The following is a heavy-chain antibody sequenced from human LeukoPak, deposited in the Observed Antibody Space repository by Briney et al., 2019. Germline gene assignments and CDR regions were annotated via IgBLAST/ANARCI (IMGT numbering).Heavy chain of an antibody. CDR3: AKVPSSHYYDSSGYGGYIDY. CDR2: ISGSGGST. J-gene: IGHJ4*02. D-gene: IGHD3-22*01. V-gene: IGHV3-23*01. Sequence: PGGSLRLSCAASGFTFSSYAMSWVRQAPGKGLEWVSAISGSGGSTYYADSVKGRFTISRDNSKNTLYLQMNSLRAEDTAVYYCAKVPSSHYYDSSGYGGYIDYWGQGTLVTVSS. CDR1: GFTFSSYA.